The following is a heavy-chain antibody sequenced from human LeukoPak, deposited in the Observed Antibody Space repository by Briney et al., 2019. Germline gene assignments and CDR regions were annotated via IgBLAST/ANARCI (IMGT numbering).Heavy chain of an antibody. CDR1: GFTFSNYW. J-gene: IGHJ3*02. CDR2: INPDGSEK. CDR3: ARYGNGAWLAHYAFDS. V-gene: IGHV3-7*01. D-gene: IGHD6-19*01. Sequence: PGRSLRLSCTASGFTFSNYWMSWVRQAPGKGLEWVANINPDGSEKYYVDSVKGRFAISRDNAENSLYLQMNSLRAEDTAVYYCARYGNGAWLAHYAFDSWGQGTMVTVSS.